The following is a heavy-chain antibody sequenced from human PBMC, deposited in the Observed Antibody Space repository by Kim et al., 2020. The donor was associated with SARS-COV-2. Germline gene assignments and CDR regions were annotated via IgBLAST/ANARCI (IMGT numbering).Heavy chain of an antibody. CDR2: ASSRAGTT. CDR1: GFMFSNSV. V-gene: IGHV3-23*01. J-gene: IGHJ5*02. Sequence: GGSLRLSCAASGFMFSNSVMSWVRQAPGKGLEWVSAASSRAGTTYYADSVKGRFTVSRDDSKSTLFLQMNNLTADDTAAYFCAKLPVPAASPTASWGPGT. CDR3: AKLPVPAASPTAS. D-gene: IGHD2-2*01.